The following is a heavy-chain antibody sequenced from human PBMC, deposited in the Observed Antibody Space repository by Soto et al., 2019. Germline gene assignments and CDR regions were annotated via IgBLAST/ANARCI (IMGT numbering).Heavy chain of an antibody. Sequence: PSETLSLTCTVSGGSISRGGYYWSWVRQHPGKGLEWIGYIYHSGSTYYNPSLKSRVTISVDTSKNQFSLNLSSVTAADTAVYYCARSRLEQYFFDYWGQGTQVTVSS. CDR3: ARSRLEQYFFDY. CDR2: IYHSGST. CDR1: GGSISRGGYY. J-gene: IGHJ4*02. V-gene: IGHV4-31*03.